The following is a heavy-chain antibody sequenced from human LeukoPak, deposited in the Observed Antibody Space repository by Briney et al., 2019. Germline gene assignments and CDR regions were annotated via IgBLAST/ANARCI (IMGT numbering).Heavy chain of an antibody. Sequence: GGPLRLSCAASGFTFSSYTMNWVRQPPGKGLEWVSNIGTSSTTIYYADSAKGRFTISRDNAKNSLYLQMNSLRADDTAVYYCARFAAGGSYYYYMYVWGKGTTVTVSS. V-gene: IGHV3-48*01. CDR2: IGTSSTTI. D-gene: IGHD6-25*01. CDR3: ARFAAGGSYYYYMYV. CDR1: GFTFSSYT. J-gene: IGHJ6*03.